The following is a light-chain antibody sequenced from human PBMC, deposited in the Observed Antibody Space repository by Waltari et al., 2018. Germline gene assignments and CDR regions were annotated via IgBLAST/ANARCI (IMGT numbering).Light chain of an antibody. CDR2: DIS. J-gene: IGLJ1*01. CDR1: SSDVGGYNY. V-gene: IGLV2-14*03. Sequence: QSALTQPASVSGSPGRSITIPCTGTSSDVGGYNYVSWYQQYPGKAPKLVMYDISTRPQGASDRFSGSKSGNTASLIISGLQAEDEADYYCSSYTASRHYVFGTGTKVTVL. CDR3: SSYTASRHYV.